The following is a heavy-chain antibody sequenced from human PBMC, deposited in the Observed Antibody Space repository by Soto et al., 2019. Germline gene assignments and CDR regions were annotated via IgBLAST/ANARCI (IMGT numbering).Heavy chain of an antibody. Sequence: QVQLVQSGAEVKKPGSSVKVSCKASGGTFSSYTISWVRQAPGQGLEWMGRIITILGIANYAQKFQGRVTITADKPTSTAYMELSSLRSEDTVVYYCARPDYYDSSGYYYSGSFQHWGQGTLVTVSS. J-gene: IGHJ1*01. CDR3: ARPDYYDSSGYYYSGSFQH. CDR1: GGTFSSYT. D-gene: IGHD3-22*01. CDR2: IITILGIA. V-gene: IGHV1-69*02.